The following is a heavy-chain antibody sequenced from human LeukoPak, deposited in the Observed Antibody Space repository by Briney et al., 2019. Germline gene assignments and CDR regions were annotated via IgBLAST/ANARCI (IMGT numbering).Heavy chain of an antibody. CDR3: ARDRRSPYDAFDI. CDR2: INSDGSST. Sequence: GGSLRLSCAASGFTFSSYWMHWVRQAPGKGLVWVSRINSDGSSTSYADSVKGRFTISRDNSKNTLYLQMNSLRAEDTAVYYCARDRRSPYDAFDIWGQGTMVTVSS. V-gene: IGHV3-74*01. D-gene: IGHD2-15*01. CDR1: GFTFSSYW. J-gene: IGHJ3*02.